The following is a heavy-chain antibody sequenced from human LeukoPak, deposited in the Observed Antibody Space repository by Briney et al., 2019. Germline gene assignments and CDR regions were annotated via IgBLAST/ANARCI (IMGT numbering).Heavy chain of an antibody. V-gene: IGHV1-18*01. CDR3: ARAGWLWFGELLKALDP. Sequence: ASVKVSCKASGYTFTSYGISWVRQAPGQGLEWMGWISAYNGNTNYAQKLQGRVTMTTDPSTSTADMELRSLRSDDTAVYYCARAGWLWFGELLKALDPWGQGTLVTVSS. CDR2: ISAYNGNT. CDR1: GYTFTSYG. J-gene: IGHJ5*02. D-gene: IGHD3-10*01.